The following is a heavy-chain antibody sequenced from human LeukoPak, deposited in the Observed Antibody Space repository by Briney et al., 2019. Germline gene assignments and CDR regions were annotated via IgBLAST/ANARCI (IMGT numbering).Heavy chain of an antibody. CDR1: GFTFSSYS. J-gene: IGHJ4*02. Sequence: PGGSLRLSCAASGFTFSSYSMKRVRQAPGKGLEWLSYISYSSSIIFYADSVKGRFTISRDNARNSLYLQMNSLRAEDTAVYYCARDFFDGWGQGTLVTVSS. CDR3: ARDFFDG. CDR2: ISYSSSII. V-gene: IGHV3-48*01.